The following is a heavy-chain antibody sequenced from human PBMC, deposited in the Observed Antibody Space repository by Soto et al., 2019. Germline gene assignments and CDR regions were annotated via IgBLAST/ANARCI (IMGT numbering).Heavy chain of an antibody. CDR3: ARNGGYDFWSGYYHYYYGMDV. CDR1: GGSISSSNW. J-gene: IGHJ6*02. D-gene: IGHD3-3*01. CDR2: IYHSGST. Sequence: SETLSLTCAVSGGSISSSNWWSWVRQPPGKGLEWIGEIYHSGSTNYNPSLKSRVTISVDKSKNQFSLKLSSVTAADTAVYYCARNGGYDFWSGYYHYYYGMDVWGQGTTVTVSS. V-gene: IGHV4-4*02.